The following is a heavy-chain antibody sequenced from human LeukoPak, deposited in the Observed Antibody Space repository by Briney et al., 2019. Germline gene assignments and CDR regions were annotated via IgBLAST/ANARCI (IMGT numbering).Heavy chain of an antibody. CDR2: IGGSGTKT. J-gene: IGHJ5*02. CDR3: AKESTVTPGSVNWFDP. CDR1: GFTFSRYG. V-gene: IGHV3-23*01. D-gene: IGHD4-17*01. Sequence: GGSLRLSCAASGFTFSRYGMSWVRQAAGKGLEWVSAIGGSGTKTFYAESVKGRFTISRDNSKNRLYLKMNSLRAEDTAVYYCAKESTVTPGSVNWFDPWGQGTLVTVSS.